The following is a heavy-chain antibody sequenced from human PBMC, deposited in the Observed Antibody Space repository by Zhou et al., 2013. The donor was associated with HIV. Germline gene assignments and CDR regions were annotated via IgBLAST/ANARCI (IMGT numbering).Heavy chain of an antibody. D-gene: IGHD2-21*01. CDR2: INPNSGDT. Sequence: QMQLVQSGADLKKPGASVKVSCKASGYSFIAYYIHWVRQAPGQGLEWMGWINPNSGDTNLVEKFQGRVTLTRDTSITTAYMEVSGLRSDDTAMYFCARSAGRYCGGECHNDYWGQGTLVIVSS. J-gene: IGHJ4*02. CDR1: GYSFIAYY. V-gene: IGHV1-2*02. CDR3: ARSAGRYCGGECHNDY.